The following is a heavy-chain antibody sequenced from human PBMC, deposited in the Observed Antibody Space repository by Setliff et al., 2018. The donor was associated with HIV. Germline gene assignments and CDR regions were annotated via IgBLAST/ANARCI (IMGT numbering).Heavy chain of an antibody. Sequence: GASVKVSCQASGDTFSNYAISWVRQAPGQGLEWMGGIIPIFGTANYAQKFEGRVTITADKSTSTAYMEVNSLRFEDTAVYYCAVTIFGVVTHGYFQHWGQGTLVTVSS. CDR3: AVTIFGVVTHGYFQH. CDR1: GDTFSNYA. J-gene: IGHJ1*01. V-gene: IGHV1-69*06. CDR2: IIPIFGTA. D-gene: IGHD3-3*01.